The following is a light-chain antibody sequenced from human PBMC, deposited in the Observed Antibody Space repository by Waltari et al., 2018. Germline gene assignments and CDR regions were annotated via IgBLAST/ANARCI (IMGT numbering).Light chain of an antibody. CDR1: QSIGIY. J-gene: IGKJ1*01. CDR2: HAS. Sequence: EIVLTQSPGTLSLSPGERATLSCRASQSIGIYLAWYQQKPGQAPRLLMYHASSWATGIPDRFSGSGSGTDFSLTISRLEPEDFAVYYCQKYESLPATFGQGTKVEIK. V-gene: IGKV3-20*01. CDR3: QKYESLPAT.